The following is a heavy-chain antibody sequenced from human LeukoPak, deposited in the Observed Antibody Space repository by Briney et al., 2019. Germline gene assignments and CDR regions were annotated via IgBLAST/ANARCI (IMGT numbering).Heavy chain of an antibody. CDR1: DGSISSGGYY. Sequence: PSETLSLTCTVSDGSISSGGYYWSWIRQHPGKGLEWIGYIYYSGSTYYNPSLKSRVTISVDTSKNQFSLKLSSVTAADTAVYYCARGQVRGALDHWGQGTLVTVSS. CDR2: IYYSGST. CDR3: ARGQVRGALDH. J-gene: IGHJ4*02. D-gene: IGHD3-10*01. V-gene: IGHV4-31*03.